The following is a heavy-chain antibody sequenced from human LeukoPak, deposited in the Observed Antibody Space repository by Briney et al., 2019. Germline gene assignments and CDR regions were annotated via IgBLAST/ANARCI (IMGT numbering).Heavy chain of an antibody. CDR3: AKGTGDTGYYFDY. V-gene: IGHV3-23*01. D-gene: IGHD7-27*01. CDR2: IRVNDET. Sequence: GGSLRLSCAASGFTFSNYAINWVRQAPGKGLEWVSGIRVNDETYYADSVKGRFTISRDNSENTLYLRMGGLRAEDTAVYYCAKGTGDTGYYFDYWGQGTLVTVSS. J-gene: IGHJ4*02. CDR1: GFTFSNYA.